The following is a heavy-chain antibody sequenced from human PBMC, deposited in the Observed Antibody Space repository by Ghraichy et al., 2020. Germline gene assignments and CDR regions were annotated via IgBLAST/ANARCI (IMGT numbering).Heavy chain of an antibody. CDR1: GFTVNSNF. V-gene: IGHV3-53*01. D-gene: IGHD2-15*01. Sequence: GGSLRLSCAASGFTVNSNFINWVRQAPGKGLEWVSVIYGGGTTYYADSVKGRFILSRDTSKNTLYLQMTSLRVEDTAVYYCAREGMTGYCSGGNCYRGAFDIWGQGTKVTVS. CDR3: AREGMTGYCSGGNCYRGAFDI. J-gene: IGHJ3*02. CDR2: IYGGGTT.